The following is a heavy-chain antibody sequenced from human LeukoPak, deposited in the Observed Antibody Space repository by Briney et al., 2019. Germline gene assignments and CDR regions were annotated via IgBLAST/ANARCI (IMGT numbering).Heavy chain of an antibody. CDR1: GGSISSDSYC. J-gene: IGHJ4*02. CDR3: ARAGPFGSRPFDY. CDR2: IYTSGST. Sequence: PSETLSLTCTVSGGSISSDSYCWSWLRQPAGKGLEWIGRIYTSGSTNYNPSLKSRVTISVDTSKNQFSLKLSSVTAADTAVYYCARAGPFGSRPFDYWGQGTLVTVSS. D-gene: IGHD3-10*01. V-gene: IGHV4-61*02.